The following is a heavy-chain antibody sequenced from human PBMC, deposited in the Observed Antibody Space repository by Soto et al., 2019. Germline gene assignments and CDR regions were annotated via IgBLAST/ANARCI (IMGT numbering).Heavy chain of an antibody. V-gene: IGHV3-48*02. Sequence: GGSLRLSCAASGFSFSGYSMNWVRQAPGKGLEWISYISSLSTPRYYAESVEGRFIISRDNAKNSLYLQMNSLRDEDTAVYFCAREDILGARSFDYWGQGTLVTVSS. D-gene: IGHD1-26*01. CDR1: GFSFSGYS. J-gene: IGHJ4*02. CDR3: AREDILGARSFDY. CDR2: ISSLSTPR.